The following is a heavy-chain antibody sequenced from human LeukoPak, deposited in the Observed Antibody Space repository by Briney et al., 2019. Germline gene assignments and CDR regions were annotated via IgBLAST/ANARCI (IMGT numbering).Heavy chain of an antibody. Sequence: GGSLRLSCAASGFTFSSYWMSWVRQAPGKGLEWVANIKQDGSGKYYVDSVKGRFTISRDNAKNSLYLQMNSLRAEDTAVYYCARTIAYYYGSGSYDYFDYWGQGTLVTVSS. J-gene: IGHJ4*02. D-gene: IGHD3-10*01. CDR1: GFTFSSYW. CDR3: ARTIAYYYGSGSYDYFDY. CDR2: IKQDGSGK. V-gene: IGHV3-7*01.